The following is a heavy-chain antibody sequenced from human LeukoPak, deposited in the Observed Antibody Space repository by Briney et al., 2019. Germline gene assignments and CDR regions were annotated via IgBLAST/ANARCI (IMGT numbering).Heavy chain of an antibody. Sequence: SETLSLNCTVSGGSISRNYWSWIRQPLGKGLEWIGYIYYSGSTNYNPSLKSRVTISEDSAKNQFSLKLSSVTAADTAVYYCARAFGITGTTVDYWGQGTLVTVSS. CDR3: ARAFGITGTTVDY. CDR1: GGSISRNY. CDR2: IYYSGST. J-gene: IGHJ4*02. D-gene: IGHD1-7*01. V-gene: IGHV4-59*01.